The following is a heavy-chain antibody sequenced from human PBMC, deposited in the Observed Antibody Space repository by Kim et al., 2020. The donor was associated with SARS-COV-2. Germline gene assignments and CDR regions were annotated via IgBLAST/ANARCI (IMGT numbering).Heavy chain of an antibody. CDR3: ARHQHSYY. V-gene: IGHV4-39*01. CDR2: RGST. J-gene: IGHJ4*02. Sequence: RGSTYYTPSLKSRVTISVDTSKNQFTLKLSSVTAADTAVYYCARHQHSYYWGQGTLVTVSS. D-gene: IGHD2-21*01.